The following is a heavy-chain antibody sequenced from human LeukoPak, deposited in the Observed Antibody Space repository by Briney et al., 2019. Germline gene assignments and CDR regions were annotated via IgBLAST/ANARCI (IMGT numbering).Heavy chain of an antibody. Sequence: ASVKVSCKASGYTFTSYYMHWVRQAPGQGLEWMGWISDHNGNTNYAQKLQGRVTMTTDTSTSTAYMELRSLRSDDTAVYYCARVGYYYDSSGYLTDYWGQGTLVTVSS. CDR2: ISDHNGNT. J-gene: IGHJ4*02. CDR1: GYTFTSYY. V-gene: IGHV1-18*04. D-gene: IGHD3-22*01. CDR3: ARVGYYYDSSGYLTDY.